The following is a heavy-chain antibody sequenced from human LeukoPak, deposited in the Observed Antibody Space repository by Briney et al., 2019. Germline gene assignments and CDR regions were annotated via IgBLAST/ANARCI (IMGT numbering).Heavy chain of an antibody. J-gene: IGHJ4*02. CDR3: ARNVYNFDY. D-gene: IGHD3-10*02. CDR2: ISSSGSTI. Sequence: QPGGSLRLSCAASGFTFSSYEMNWVRQAPGKGLEWVSYISSSGSTIYYADSVQGRFTISRDNAQNSLYLQMSSLRAGDTAVYYCARNVYNFDYWGQGTLVTVSS. CDR1: GFTFSSYE. V-gene: IGHV3-48*03.